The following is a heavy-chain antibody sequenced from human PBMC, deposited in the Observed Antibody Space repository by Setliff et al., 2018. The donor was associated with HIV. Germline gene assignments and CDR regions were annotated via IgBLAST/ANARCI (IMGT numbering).Heavy chain of an antibody. CDR1: GGSIGTYY. CDR2: IYFTGSS. J-gene: IGHJ3*01. D-gene: IGHD4-17*01. Sequence: SETLSLTCTVSGGSIGTYYWSWIRRPPGKGLEWIGSIYFTGSSDNNPSLKSRVTLSVDTSKHQFSLKLSSVTAADTAVYYCARVQMAYAAFDVWGQGTMVTVSS. CDR3: ARVQMAYAAFDV. V-gene: IGHV4-59*01.